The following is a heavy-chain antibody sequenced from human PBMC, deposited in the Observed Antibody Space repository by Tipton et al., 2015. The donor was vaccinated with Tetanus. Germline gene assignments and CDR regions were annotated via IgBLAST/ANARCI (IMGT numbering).Heavy chain of an antibody. CDR3: AREADCSGGSCFSGGFDT. Sequence: SLRLSCAASGFIFSSYGIHWVRQAPGKGLEWLAVSWYDGTDKYYADSVKGRFTISRDNSKNTPYLQMNSLRAEDTALYYCAREADCSGGSCFSGGFDTWGQGTQVTVSS. CDR1: GFIFSSYG. D-gene: IGHD2-15*01. V-gene: IGHV3-33*01. J-gene: IGHJ4*02. CDR2: SWYDGTDK.